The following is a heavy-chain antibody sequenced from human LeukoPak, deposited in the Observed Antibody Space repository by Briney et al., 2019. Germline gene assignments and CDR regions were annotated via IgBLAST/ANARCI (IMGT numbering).Heavy chain of an antibody. J-gene: IGHJ6*02. CDR3: AKDHTVSGPMDV. CDR2: ISSSSSYI. Sequence: PGGSLRLSCAASGFTFSSYSMNWVRQAPGKGLEWVSSISSSSSYIYYADSVKGRFTISRDNAKNSLYLQMNSLRAEDTAVYYCAKDHTVSGPMDVWGQGTTVTVSS. D-gene: IGHD3-10*01. V-gene: IGHV3-21*01. CDR1: GFTFSSYS.